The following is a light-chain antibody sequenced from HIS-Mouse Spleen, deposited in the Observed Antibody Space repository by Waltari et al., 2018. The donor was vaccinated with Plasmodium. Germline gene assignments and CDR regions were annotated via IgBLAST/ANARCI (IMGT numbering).Light chain of an antibody. Sequence: SYELTQPPSASVSPGQTSRITRSGDSLPQTYADWYHQKSGPAPVLVIYEDSKRPSGIPERFSGSSSGTMATLTISGAQVEDEADYYCYSTDSSGNHRVFGGGTKLTVL. J-gene: IGLJ3*02. CDR1: SLPQTY. V-gene: IGLV3-10*01. CDR3: YSTDSSGNHRV. CDR2: EDS.